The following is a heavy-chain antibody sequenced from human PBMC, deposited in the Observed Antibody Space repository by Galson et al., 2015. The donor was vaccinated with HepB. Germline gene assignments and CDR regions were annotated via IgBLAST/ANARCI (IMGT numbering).Heavy chain of an antibody. CDR2: ITGGGGGT. J-gene: IGHJ5*01. D-gene: IGHD2-2*01. CDR1: GFTFSNYA. Sequence: SLRLSCAASGFTFSNYAMSWVRQAPGRGLEWVSIITGGGGGTYYADSVEGRFTISRDNSKNTLYLQMNSLRGEDTAVYYCARRKDHASIGLDSWGQGTLVTVSA. V-gene: IGHV3-23*01. CDR3: ARRKDHASIGLDS.